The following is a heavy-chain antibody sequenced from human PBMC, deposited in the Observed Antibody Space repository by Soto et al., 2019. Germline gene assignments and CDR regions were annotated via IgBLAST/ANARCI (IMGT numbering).Heavy chain of an antibody. D-gene: IGHD6-6*01. CDR2: VIPVFGTV. CDR1: GGTFSTYT. CDR3: AQALAARPGPSAFDI. Sequence: QMQLVQSGTEVKKPGSSVKVSCKASGGTFSTYTITWLRQAPGQGLEWMGGVIPVFGTVYYAQKFQGRVTITADEATSTAYMEMSRLRADDTAVYSCAQALAARPGPSAFDIWGQGTMVTVSS. V-gene: IGHV1-69*01. J-gene: IGHJ3*02.